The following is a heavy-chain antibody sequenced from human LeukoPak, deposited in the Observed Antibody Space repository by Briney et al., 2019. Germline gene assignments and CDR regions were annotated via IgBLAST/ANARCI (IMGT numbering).Heavy chain of an antibody. D-gene: IGHD2-15*01. Sequence: SETLSLTCAVYGGSFSGYYWRWIRQPPGKGLEWIGEINHSGSTNYNPSLKSRVTISVDTSKNQFSLKLSSVTAADTAVYYCARPYCSGGSCYSGLQHWGQGTLVTVSS. CDR1: GGSFSGYY. CDR2: INHSGST. CDR3: ARPYCSGGSCYSGLQH. V-gene: IGHV4-34*01. J-gene: IGHJ1*01.